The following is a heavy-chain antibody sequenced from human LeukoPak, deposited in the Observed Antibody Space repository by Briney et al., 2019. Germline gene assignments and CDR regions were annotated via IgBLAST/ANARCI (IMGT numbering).Heavy chain of an antibody. V-gene: IGHV4-39*07. CDR2: IYYSGST. D-gene: IGHD1-26*01. J-gene: IGHJ4*02. CDR1: GGSISSSSYY. CDR3: ARASWELVDY. Sequence: SETLSLTCTVSGGSISSSSYYWGWIRQPPGKGLEWIGSIYYSGSTNYNPSLKSRVTISVDTYKNQFSLKLSSVTAADTAVYYCARASWELVDYWGQGTLVTVSS.